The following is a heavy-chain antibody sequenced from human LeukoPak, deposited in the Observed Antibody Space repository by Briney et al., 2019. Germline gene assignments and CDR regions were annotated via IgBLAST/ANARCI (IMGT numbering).Heavy chain of an antibody. CDR2: ISGSGVTT. V-gene: IGHV3-23*01. D-gene: IGHD1-26*01. CDR3: AKDPTIVGATINFDY. CDR1: GFTFSSYA. Sequence: GWSLRLSCAASGFTFSSYAMTWVRQAPGKGLEWVSTISGSGVTTYYTDSVKGRFTISRDNSKNTLYLQMNSLRAEDTAVYYCAKDPTIVGATINFDYWGQGTLVTVSS. J-gene: IGHJ4*02.